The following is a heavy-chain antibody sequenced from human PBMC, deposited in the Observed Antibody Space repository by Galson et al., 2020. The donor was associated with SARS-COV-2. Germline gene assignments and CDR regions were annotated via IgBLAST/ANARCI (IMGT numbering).Heavy chain of an antibody. CDR3: ARAPRRTPQSSGGSLYFDY. J-gene: IGHJ4*02. V-gene: IGHV1-18*01. D-gene: IGHD2-15*01. Sequence: ASVKVSCKASGYTFTSYGISWVRQAPGQGLEWMGWISAYNGNTNYAQKLQGRVTMTTDTSTSTAYMELRSLRSDDTAVYYCARAPRRTPQSSGGSLYFDYWGQGTLVTVSS. CDR2: ISAYNGNT. CDR1: GYTFTSYG.